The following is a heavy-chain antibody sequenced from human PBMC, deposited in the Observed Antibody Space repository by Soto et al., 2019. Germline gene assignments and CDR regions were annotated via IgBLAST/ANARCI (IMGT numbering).Heavy chain of an antibody. CDR3: AKGTTTLDY. D-gene: IGHD2-2*01. V-gene: IGHV3-23*01. CDR1: GFIFSNYA. CDR2: IGGAGT. Sequence: GGSLRLSCAASGFIFSNYAMTWVRQTPGKGLEWVLTIGGAGTFYGDSVKGRFTISRDDFQNTLYLQMNSLRVEDTAVYYCAKGTTTLDYWGLGTLVTVSS. J-gene: IGHJ4*02.